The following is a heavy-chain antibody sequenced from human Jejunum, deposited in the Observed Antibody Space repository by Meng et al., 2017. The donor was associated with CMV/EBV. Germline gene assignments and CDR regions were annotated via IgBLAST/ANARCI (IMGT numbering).Heavy chain of an antibody. J-gene: IGHJ4*02. CDR1: GAPFSGY. Sequence: GHIQQWGEGLLQPAETLSLTCGVYGAPFSGYWCWVRQPPGKGLEWIGEITHSGSTNYNVSLKSRVTISIDTSKNQFSLKLSSVTATDTAVYYCAPGFRSWSGSYSSWGQGTLVTVSS. V-gene: IGHV4-34*01. CDR2: ITHSGST. D-gene: IGHD1-26*01. CDR3: APGFRSWSGSYSS.